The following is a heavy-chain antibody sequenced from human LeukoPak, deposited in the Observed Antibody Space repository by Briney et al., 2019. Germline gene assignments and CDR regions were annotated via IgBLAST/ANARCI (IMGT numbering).Heavy chain of an antibody. CDR3: ARAGYGILTGYPPWYFDY. J-gene: IGHJ4*02. D-gene: IGHD3-9*01. CDR1: GGSISSYY. V-gene: IGHV4-59*01. CDR2: NYYSGST. Sequence: PSETLSLTCTVSGGSISSYYWSWIRQPPGKGLEWIGYNYYSGSTNYNPSLKSRVTISVDTSKNQFSLKLSSVTAADTAVYYCARAGYGILTGYPPWYFDYWGQGTLVTVSS.